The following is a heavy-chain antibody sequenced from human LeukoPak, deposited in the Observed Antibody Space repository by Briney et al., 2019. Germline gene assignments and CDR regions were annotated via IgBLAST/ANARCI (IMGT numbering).Heavy chain of an antibody. CDR2: ISGSGGST. V-gene: IGHV3-23*01. J-gene: IGHJ4*02. CDR1: GFTFSSYA. D-gene: IGHD3-3*01. CDR3: AKDLTYYDFWSGSY. Sequence: GSLRLSCAASGFTFSSYAMSWVRQAPGKGLEWVSAISGSGGSTYYADSVKGRFTISRDNSKNTLYLQMNSLRAEDTAVYYCAKDLTYYDFWSGSYWGQGTLVTVSS.